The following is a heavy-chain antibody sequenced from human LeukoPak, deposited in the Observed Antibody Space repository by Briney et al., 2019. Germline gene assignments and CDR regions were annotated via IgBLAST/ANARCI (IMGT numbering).Heavy chain of an antibody. V-gene: IGHV4-39*07. CDR2: IYYSGST. Sequence: SETLSLTCTVSGGSISSSSYYWGWIRQPPGKGLEWIGSIYYSGSTYYNPSLKSRVTISVDRSKNQFSLKLSSVTAADTAVYYCARVSPQQLPFDYWGQGTLVTVSS. J-gene: IGHJ4*02. CDR1: GGSISSSSYY. D-gene: IGHD6-13*01. CDR3: ARVSPQQLPFDY.